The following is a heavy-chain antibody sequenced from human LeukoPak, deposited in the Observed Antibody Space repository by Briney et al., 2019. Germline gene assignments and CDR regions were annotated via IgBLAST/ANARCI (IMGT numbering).Heavy chain of an antibody. D-gene: IGHD3-3*01. CDR2: IYYSGST. V-gene: IGHV4-30-4*08. CDR1: GGSISSGDYY. Sequence: SQTLSLTCTVSGGSISSGDYYWSWIRQPPGKGLEWIGYIYYSGSTYYNPSLKSRVTISVDTSKNQFSLKLSSVTAADTAGYYCARDRFWSGYTYFDYWGQGTLVTVSS. CDR3: ARDRFWSGYTYFDY. J-gene: IGHJ4*02.